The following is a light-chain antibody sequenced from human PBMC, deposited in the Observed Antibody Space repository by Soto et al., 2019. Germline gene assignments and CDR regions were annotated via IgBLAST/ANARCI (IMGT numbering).Light chain of an antibody. Sequence: DIQMTQSPSTLSGSVGDRVTITCRASQTISSWLAWYQQKPGKAPKLLIYKASTLKSGVPSRFSGSGSGTEFTLTISSLQPDDFATYYCQHYNSFPFIVAQGTKVDSK. CDR2: KAS. J-gene: IGKJ2*01. V-gene: IGKV1-5*03. CDR3: QHYNSFPFI. CDR1: QTISSW.